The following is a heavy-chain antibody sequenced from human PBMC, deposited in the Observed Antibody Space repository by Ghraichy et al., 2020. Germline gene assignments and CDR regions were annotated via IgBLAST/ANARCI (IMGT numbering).Heavy chain of an antibody. V-gene: IGHV3-23*01. D-gene: IGHD1-26*01. Sequence: GGSLRLSCAASGFTFSTYWMHWVRQAPGKGLEWVSAISGSGGSTYYADSVKGRFTISRDNSKNTLYLQMNSLRAEDTAVYYCAKGSEYSGSYWLDYWGQGTLVTVSS. J-gene: IGHJ4*02. CDR3: AKGSEYSGSYWLDY. CDR2: ISGSGGST. CDR1: GFTFSTYW.